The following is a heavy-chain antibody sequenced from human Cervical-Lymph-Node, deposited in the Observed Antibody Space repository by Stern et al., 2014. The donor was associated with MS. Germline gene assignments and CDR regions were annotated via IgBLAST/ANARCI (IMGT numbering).Heavy chain of an antibody. CDR1: GGPFSTNG. CDR2: FGPVFGRA. V-gene: IGHV1-69*01. Sequence: QMVPSGAEVKKPGYSVKVSCKASGGPFSTNGISWVRQAPGKGLEWLGSFGPVFGRANYAQTFQARVAITADEVTTTSYLELSSLRSDDTALYYCAREHLGGNFASWCQGTLVTFSS. J-gene: IGHJ4*02. CDR3: AREHLGGNFAS. D-gene: IGHD4-23*01.